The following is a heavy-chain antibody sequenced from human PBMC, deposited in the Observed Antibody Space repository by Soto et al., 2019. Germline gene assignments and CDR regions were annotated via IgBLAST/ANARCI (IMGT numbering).Heavy chain of an antibody. CDR2: VSTNGAT. Sequence: KPSETLSLTCTVSDDFISSYYWNFIRHPSLKGLEWIGRVSTNGATNYNPSLESRVTMSVDTSKNQFSLKLTSVTAADTAVYFCARADYEILTGSYAMDVWGQGTTVTVSS. J-gene: IGHJ6*02. CDR3: ARADYEILTGSYAMDV. CDR1: DDFISSYY. D-gene: IGHD3-9*01. V-gene: IGHV4-4*07.